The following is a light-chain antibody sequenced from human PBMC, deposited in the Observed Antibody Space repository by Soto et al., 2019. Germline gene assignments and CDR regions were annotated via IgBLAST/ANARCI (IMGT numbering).Light chain of an antibody. Sequence: QSVLTQPAAVSGSPGQSITISCTGTSIDVGGYNYVSWYQQHPVKAPKLMIYDVSNRPSGVSNRFSGSKSGNTASLTISGLQAEDEADYYCSSYTSSSTDVFGTGTKLTVL. J-gene: IGLJ1*01. CDR1: SIDVGGYNY. CDR3: SSYTSSSTDV. CDR2: DVS. V-gene: IGLV2-14*01.